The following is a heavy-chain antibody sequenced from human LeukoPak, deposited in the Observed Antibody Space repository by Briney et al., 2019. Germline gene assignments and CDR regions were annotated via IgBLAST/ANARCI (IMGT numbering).Heavy chain of an antibody. Sequence: SETLSLTCTVSGGSISSSSYYWGWIRQPPGKGLEWIGSIYYSGSTYYNPSLKSRVIISVDTSKNQFSLKLNSVTAADTAVYYCASYGSGSYRFDPWGQGTLVTVSS. V-gene: IGHV4-39*07. CDR2: IYYSGST. CDR3: ASYGSGSYRFDP. J-gene: IGHJ5*02. D-gene: IGHD3-10*01. CDR1: GGSISSSSYY.